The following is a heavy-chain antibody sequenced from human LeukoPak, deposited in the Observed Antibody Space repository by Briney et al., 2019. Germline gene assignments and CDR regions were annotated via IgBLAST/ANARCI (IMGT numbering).Heavy chain of an antibody. CDR3: AREGTYSSSWYRYFQQ. Sequence: GGSLRLSCAGSGFTFSDTYMSWIRQAPGKGLEWVSSISNRGGTIYYADSVKGRFTISRDNSNNSPYLQMNSLRAEDTAVYYCAREGTYSSSWYRYFQQWGHGTLVTVSS. D-gene: IGHD6-13*01. J-gene: IGHJ1*01. CDR2: ISNRGGTI. V-gene: IGHV3-11*01. CDR1: GFTFSDTY.